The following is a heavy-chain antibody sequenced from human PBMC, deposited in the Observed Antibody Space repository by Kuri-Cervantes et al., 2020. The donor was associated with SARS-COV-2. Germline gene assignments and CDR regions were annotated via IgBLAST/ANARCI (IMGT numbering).Heavy chain of an antibody. V-gene: IGHV4-31*03. Sequence: SETLSLTCTVSGGSISSGGYYWSWIRQHPGKGLEWIGYIYYSGSTYYNPSLKSRVTISVDTSKNQFSLKLSSVTAADTAVYYCARVVPYYYDSSGLTFDYWGQGTLVTVSS. D-gene: IGHD3-22*01. J-gene: IGHJ4*02. CDR1: GGSISSGGYY. CDR2: IYYSGST. CDR3: ARVVPYYYDSSGLTFDY.